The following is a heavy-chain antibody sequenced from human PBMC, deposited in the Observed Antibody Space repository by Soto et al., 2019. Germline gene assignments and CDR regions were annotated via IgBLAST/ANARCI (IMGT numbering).Heavy chain of an antibody. CDR2: IWYDGSNK. CDR1: GFTFSSYG. V-gene: IGHV3-33*01. Sequence: QVQLVESGGGVVQPGRSLRLSCAASGFTFSSYGMHWVRQAPGKGLEWGAVIWYDGSNKYYADSVKGRFTISRDNSKNTLYLQMNSLRAEDTAVYYCARQGIAVAGPPRPFDYWGQGTLVTVSS. D-gene: IGHD6-19*01. CDR3: ARQGIAVAGPPRPFDY. J-gene: IGHJ4*02.